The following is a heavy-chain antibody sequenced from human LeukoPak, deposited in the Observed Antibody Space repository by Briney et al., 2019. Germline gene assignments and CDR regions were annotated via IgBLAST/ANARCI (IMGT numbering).Heavy chain of an antibody. CDR3: ARDRSSWYAFDY. Sequence: PGGSLRLSCAASGFTFSSYSMNWVRQAPGKGLVWVSRINSDGSSTSYADSVKGRFTISRDNAKNTLYLQMNSLRAEDTAVYYCARDRSSWYAFDYWGQGTLVTVSS. D-gene: IGHD6-13*01. J-gene: IGHJ4*02. CDR2: INSDGSST. CDR1: GFTFSSYS. V-gene: IGHV3-74*01.